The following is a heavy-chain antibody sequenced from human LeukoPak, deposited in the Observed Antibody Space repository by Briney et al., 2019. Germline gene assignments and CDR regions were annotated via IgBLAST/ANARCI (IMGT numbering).Heavy chain of an antibody. CDR1: GFTFSSYW. CDR2: IKQDGSEK. J-gene: IGHJ6*03. D-gene: IGHD6-6*01. Sequence: GGSLRLSCAASGFTFSSYWMTWVRLAPGKGLEWVANIKQDGSEKYYVDSVKGRFTISRDNAKNSLYLQLNSLRAEDTAVYFCARDRHVPGLYYYYMDVWGKGTTVTVSS. CDR3: ARDRHVPGLYYYYMDV. V-gene: IGHV3-7*01.